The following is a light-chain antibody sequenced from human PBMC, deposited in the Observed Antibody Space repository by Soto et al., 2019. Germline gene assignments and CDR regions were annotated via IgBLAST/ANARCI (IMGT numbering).Light chain of an antibody. V-gene: IGKV3-15*01. J-gene: IGKJ1*01. Sequence: EIVMTQSPATLSVSPGERATLSCRASQSVSSNLAWYQQKPGQAPRLLIYGAFTRATGIPARFSGSGSGTEFTLTISSLQSEDFAVYYCQQYNNGWTFGQGTKVEIK. CDR1: QSVSSN. CDR2: GAF. CDR3: QQYNNGWT.